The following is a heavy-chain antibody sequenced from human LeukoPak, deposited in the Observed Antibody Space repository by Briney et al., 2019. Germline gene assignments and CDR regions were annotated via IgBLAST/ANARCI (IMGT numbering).Heavy chain of an antibody. CDR2: IWYDGSNK. D-gene: IGHD4-17*01. Sequence: GGSLGLSCAVSGFTFSSYGMHWVRQAPGKGLEWVAVIWYDGSNKYYADSVKGRFTISRDNSKNSLYLQMNSLRAEDTAVYYCARGFDYGETYYFDYWGQGTLVTVSS. CDR3: ARGFDYGETYYFDY. CDR1: GFTFSSYG. V-gene: IGHV3-33*01. J-gene: IGHJ4*02.